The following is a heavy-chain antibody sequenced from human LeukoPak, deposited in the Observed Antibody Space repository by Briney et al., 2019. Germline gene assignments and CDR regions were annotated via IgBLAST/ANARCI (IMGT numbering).Heavy chain of an antibody. Sequence: ASVKVSCKASGYTFTDYYMHWVRQAPGQGLEWMGWINPNSGSTNYAQKSQGRFTMTTDTSISTAYMEVSRLRSDDTAVYYCARVRIGQQLDKYYYYAMDVWGQGTTVTVSS. CDR1: GYTFTDYY. V-gene: IGHV1-2*02. J-gene: IGHJ6*02. CDR2: INPNSGST. D-gene: IGHD6-13*01. CDR3: ARVRIGQQLDKYYYYAMDV.